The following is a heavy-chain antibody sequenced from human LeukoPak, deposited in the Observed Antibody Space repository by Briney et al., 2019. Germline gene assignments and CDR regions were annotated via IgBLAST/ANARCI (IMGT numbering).Heavy chain of an antibody. V-gene: IGHV4-39*07. J-gene: IGHJ3*02. CDR1: GGSISSSSYY. Sequence: SETLSLTCTVSGGSISSSSYYWGWIRQPPGKGLEWIGSIYYSGSTYYNPSLKSRVTISVDTSKNQFSLKLSSVTAADTAMYYCARYSSSSGADAFDIWGQWTMVTVSS. D-gene: IGHD6-6*01. CDR2: IYYSGST. CDR3: ARYSSSSGADAFDI.